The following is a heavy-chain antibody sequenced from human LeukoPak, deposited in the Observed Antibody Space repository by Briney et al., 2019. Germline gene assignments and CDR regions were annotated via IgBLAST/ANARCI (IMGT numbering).Heavy chain of an antibody. CDR1: GFSFSGYA. J-gene: IGHJ4*02. CDR3: AKDGSGYQMLIDY. CDR2: ISGRGSTT. V-gene: IGHV3-23*01. D-gene: IGHD2-2*01. Sequence: GGSLRLSCEVSGFSFSGYAMSWVRQAPGKGMEWVAAISGRGSTTYYTDSVKGRFTISRDNFKNTLCLQMNSLRAEDTAVYFCAKDGSGYQMLIDYWGQGALVTVSS.